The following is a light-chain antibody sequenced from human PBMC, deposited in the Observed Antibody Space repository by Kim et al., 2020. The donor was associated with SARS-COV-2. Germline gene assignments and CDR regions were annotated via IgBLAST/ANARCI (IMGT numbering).Light chain of an antibody. V-gene: IGLV1-44*01. CDR2: SNN. CDR3: AAWDDSLNAWV. J-gene: IGLJ3*02. CDR1: SSNIGSNT. Sequence: QSVLTQPPSASGTPGQRVTISCSGSSSNIGSNTVNWYQQLPGTAPKLLIYSNNQRPSGVPDRFSGSKSGTSASLAISGLQSEDEADYYCAAWDDSLNAWVFGGGTQLTFL.